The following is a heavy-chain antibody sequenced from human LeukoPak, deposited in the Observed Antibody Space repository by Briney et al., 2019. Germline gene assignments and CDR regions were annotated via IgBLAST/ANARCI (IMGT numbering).Heavy chain of an antibody. Sequence: GGSLRLSCAASGFTFSSYDMPWVRQATGKGLEWVSAIGTAGDTYYPGSVKGRFTISRENAKNSLYLQMNSLRAGDTAVYYCARSVAAAGHDAFDIWGQGTMVTVSS. V-gene: IGHV3-13*01. D-gene: IGHD6-13*01. CDR2: IGTAGDT. CDR3: ARSVAAAGHDAFDI. J-gene: IGHJ3*02. CDR1: GFTFSSYD.